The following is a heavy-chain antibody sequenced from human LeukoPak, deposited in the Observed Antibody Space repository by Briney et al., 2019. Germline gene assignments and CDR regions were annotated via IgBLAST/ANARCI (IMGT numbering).Heavy chain of an antibody. V-gene: IGHV1-18*01. CDR2: ISGYTGTT. Sequence: ASVKVSCKASGYTFTSYGISWVRQAPGQGLEWMGWISGYTGTTNSAQILQGRVTMTTDTSTSTAYMELRSLRSDDTAVYYCARDPGVSGGPYYFDYWGQGTLVTVSS. D-gene: IGHD4-23*01. J-gene: IGHJ4*02. CDR3: ARDPGVSGGPYYFDY. CDR1: GYTFTSYG.